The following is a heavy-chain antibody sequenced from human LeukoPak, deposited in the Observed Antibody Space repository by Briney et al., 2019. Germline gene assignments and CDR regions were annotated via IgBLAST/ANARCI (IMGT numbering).Heavy chain of an antibody. CDR3: ARDLGMGDYFDY. CDR1: GFTFNNYG. V-gene: IGHV3-69-1*01. CDR2: VGASYST. D-gene: IGHD1-26*01. J-gene: IGHJ4*02. Sequence: PGGSLRLSCAASGFTFNNYGMSWVRQAPGKGLEWVSAVGASYSTYYADSVKGRFTVSRDNAKNSLYLQMNSLRAEDTAVYYCARDLGMGDYFDYWGQGTLVTVSS.